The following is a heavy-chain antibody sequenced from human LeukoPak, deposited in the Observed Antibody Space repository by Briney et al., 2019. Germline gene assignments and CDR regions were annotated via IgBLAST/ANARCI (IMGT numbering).Heavy chain of an antibody. J-gene: IGHJ4*02. CDR2: ISWNSGSI. Sequence: GGSLRLSCAASGFTFVDYAMHWVRQAPGKGLEWVSGISWNSGSIGYADSVKGRFTISRDNAKNSLYLQMNSLRAEDTALYYCAKDPFDILTGYFDYWGQGTLVTVSS. CDR1: GFTFVDYA. D-gene: IGHD3-9*01. CDR3: AKDPFDILTGYFDY. V-gene: IGHV3-9*01.